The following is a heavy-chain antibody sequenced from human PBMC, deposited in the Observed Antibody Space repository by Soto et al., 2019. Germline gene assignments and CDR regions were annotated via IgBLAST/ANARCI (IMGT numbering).Heavy chain of an antibody. CDR1: GASISSSSYY. D-gene: IGHD3-10*01. CDR3: ARLALTMLRMENWFDP. V-gene: IGHV4-39*01. J-gene: IGHJ5*02. Sequence: QLQLQESGPGLVKPSETLSLTCTVSGASISSSSYYWGWIRQPPGKGLEWIGNIYYSGSTYYNPSLKSRVIISVDTSKNQFSLKLSSVTAADTAVYYCARLALTMLRMENWFDPWGQGTLVTVSS. CDR2: IYYSGST.